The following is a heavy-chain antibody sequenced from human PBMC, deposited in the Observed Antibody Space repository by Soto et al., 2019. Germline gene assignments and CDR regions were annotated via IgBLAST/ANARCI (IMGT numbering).Heavy chain of an antibody. J-gene: IGHJ3*01. CDR3: AKDLTPGDDAVDV. CDR1: GFTFNNYA. D-gene: IGHD3-9*01. V-gene: IGHV3-9*01. CDR2: ISWNSRTV. Sequence: EVQLVESGGGLVQPGGSLRLSCAASGFTFNNYAMHWVRLAPGKGLEWVSGISWNSRTVGYADSLKGRFTISRDNAKNSLYLQMNNLRAEDTALYYCAKDLTPGDDAVDVWGQGTLVTVSS.